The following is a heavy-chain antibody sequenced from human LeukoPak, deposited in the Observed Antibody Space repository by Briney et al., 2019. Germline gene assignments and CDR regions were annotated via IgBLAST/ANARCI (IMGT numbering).Heavy chain of an antibody. Sequence: ASVKVSCKASGYTFTGYYMHWVRQAPGQGLEWMGWISAYNGNTNYAQKLQGRVTMTTDTSTSTAYMELRSLRSDDTAVYHCARDHDLVYGGSYYGGYWGQGTLVTVSS. CDR2: ISAYNGNT. CDR1: GYTFTGYY. J-gene: IGHJ4*02. D-gene: IGHD1-26*01. CDR3: ARDHDLVYGGSYYGGY. V-gene: IGHV1-18*04.